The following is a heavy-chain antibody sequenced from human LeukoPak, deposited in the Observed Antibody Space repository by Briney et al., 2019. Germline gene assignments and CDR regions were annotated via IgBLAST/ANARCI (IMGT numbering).Heavy chain of an antibody. CDR3: ARVGQQLGRKIDY. CDR2: IYYSGST. Sequence: SETLSLTCTVSGGSISSSSYYWGWIRQPPGKGLEWIGSIYYSGSTYYNPSLKSRVTISVDTSKNQFSLKLSSVTAADTAVYYCARVGQQLGRKIDYWGQGTLVTVSS. CDR1: GGSISSSSYY. V-gene: IGHV4-39*07. D-gene: IGHD6-13*01. J-gene: IGHJ4*02.